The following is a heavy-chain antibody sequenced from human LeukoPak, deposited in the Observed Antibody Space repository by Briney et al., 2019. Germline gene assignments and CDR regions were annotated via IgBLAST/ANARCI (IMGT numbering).Heavy chain of an antibody. CDR3: AKSQGGAMVRTDAFDI. CDR1: GYTFSSYA. D-gene: IGHD3-10*01. J-gene: IGHJ3*02. CDR2: ISGSGGST. V-gene: IGHV3-23*01. Sequence: GGSLRLSCAASGYTFSSYAMSWVRQAPGKGLEWVSAISGSGGSTYYADSVKGRFTISRDNSKNTLYLQMNSLRAEDTAVYYCAKSQGGAMVRTDAFDIWGQGTMVNVSS.